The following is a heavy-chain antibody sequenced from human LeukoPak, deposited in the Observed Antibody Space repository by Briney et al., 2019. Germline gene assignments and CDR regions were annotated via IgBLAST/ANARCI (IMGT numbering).Heavy chain of an antibody. J-gene: IGHJ4*02. CDR3: ASGYDILSGNPLFDY. D-gene: IGHD3-9*01. Sequence: GGSLRLSCAASGFTFSSYAMYWVRQAPGKGLEWVAVISYDGSNKYYADSVKGRFTISRDNSKNTLYLQMKSLRAEDTAVYYCASGYDILSGNPLFDYWGQGTLVTVSS. V-gene: IGHV3-30-3*01. CDR2: ISYDGSNK. CDR1: GFTFSSYA.